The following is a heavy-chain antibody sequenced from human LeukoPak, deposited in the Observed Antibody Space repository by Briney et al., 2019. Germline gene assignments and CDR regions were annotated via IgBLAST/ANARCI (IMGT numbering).Heavy chain of an antibody. V-gene: IGHV1-2*02. Sequence: ASVKVSCKASGYTFIGYYMHWVRQAPGQGLEWMGWINPNSGGTNYAQKLQGRVTMTRDTSISTAYMELSRLRSDDTAVYYCARTKYYDSSGYYPHFDYWGQGTLVTVSS. CDR1: GYTFIGYY. CDR2: INPNSGGT. CDR3: ARTKYYDSSGYYPHFDY. D-gene: IGHD3-22*01. J-gene: IGHJ4*02.